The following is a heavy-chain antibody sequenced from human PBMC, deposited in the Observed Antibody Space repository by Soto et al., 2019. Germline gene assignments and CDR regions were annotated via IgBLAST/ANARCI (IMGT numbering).Heavy chain of an antibody. CDR2: KYNSRST. CDR3: ARRVLGATTYFDS. V-gene: IGHV4-38-2*01. J-gene: IGHJ4*02. CDR1: GYSISSDYY. D-gene: IGHD1-26*01. Sequence: ASETLSLTCAVSGYSISSDYYWGWIRQPPGKGLEWTASKYNSRSTYYNPSLKSRVTISVDTSKHQLSLNLSSVTAADTAVYYCARRVLGATTYFDSWGQGTLVTVSS.